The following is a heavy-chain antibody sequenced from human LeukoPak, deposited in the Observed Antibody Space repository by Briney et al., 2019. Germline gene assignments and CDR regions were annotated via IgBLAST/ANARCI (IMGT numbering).Heavy chain of an antibody. CDR2: ISPTGSTT. J-gene: IGHJ4*02. V-gene: IGHV3-74*01. D-gene: IGHD6-6*01. CDR3: ARGPNSNWSGLDF. CDR1: GFSFSGHW. Sequence: GGSLRLSYTASGFSFSGHWMHWARQLPGKGLVWVSRISPTGSTTSYADSVKGRFTVSRDNAKNTLYLQVNNLRAEDTAVYYCARGPNSNWSGLDFWGQGTLLTASS.